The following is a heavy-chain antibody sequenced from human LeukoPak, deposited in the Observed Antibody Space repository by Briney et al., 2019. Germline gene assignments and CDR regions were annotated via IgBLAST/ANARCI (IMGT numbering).Heavy chain of an antibody. J-gene: IGHJ3*02. Sequence: SDTLSLTCTVSGGAISSYYWSWIRQPPGKGLEWIGYIYYSGSTYYHPSLKSRVTISVDTSKNQFSLKLSSVTAADTAVYYWARSDSSGYIEPRDAFDIWGQGTMVTVSS. D-gene: IGHD3-22*01. V-gene: IGHV4-59*07. CDR2: IYYSGST. CDR1: GGAISSYY. CDR3: ARSDSSGYIEPRDAFDI.